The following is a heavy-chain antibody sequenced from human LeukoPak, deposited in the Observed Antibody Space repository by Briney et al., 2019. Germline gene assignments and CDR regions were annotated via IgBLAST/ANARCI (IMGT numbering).Heavy chain of an antibody. CDR3: ARRAYGDSPNDY. J-gene: IGHJ4*02. Sequence: PSETLSLTCTVSGGSISSYYWSWIRQPPGKGLEWIGYIYYSGSTNYNPSLKSRVTISVDTSKNQFSLKLSSVTAADTAVYCCARRAYGDSPNDYWGQGTLVTVSS. CDR1: GGSISSYY. D-gene: IGHD4-17*01. V-gene: IGHV4-59*08. CDR2: IYYSGST.